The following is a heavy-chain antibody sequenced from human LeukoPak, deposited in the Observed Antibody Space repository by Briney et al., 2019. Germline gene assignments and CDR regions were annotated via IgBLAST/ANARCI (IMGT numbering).Heavy chain of an antibody. CDR2: VDGDENKA. Sequence: GGSLRLSCAASGFTFSSYWMHWVRQAPGKGLVWVARVDGDENKANYADHVKGRFTISRDNAKNTLYLQMNSLRVEDTAVYYCARDLGKFDRYYLDSLGQGTLITVSS. CDR1: GFTFSSYW. CDR3: ARDLGKFDRYYLDS. D-gene: IGHD3-16*01. J-gene: IGHJ4*02. V-gene: IGHV3-74*01.